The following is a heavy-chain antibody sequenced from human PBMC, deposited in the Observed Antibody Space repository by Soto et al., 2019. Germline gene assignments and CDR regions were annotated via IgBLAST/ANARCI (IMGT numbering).Heavy chain of an antibody. J-gene: IGHJ4*02. CDR3: AKDLRDQPRTCDS. CDR1: GFTFTSYA. V-gene: IGHV3-23*01. Sequence: EVQLLESGGGLVQPGGSLRLSCAASGFTFTSYAMGWVRQAPGKGLEWVSGISFSGGSTYYADSVKGRLTISRDNSKNTLYLQMNSLRAEDTAVYYCAKDLRDQPRTCDSSGQGTLVTVSS. CDR2: ISFSGGST.